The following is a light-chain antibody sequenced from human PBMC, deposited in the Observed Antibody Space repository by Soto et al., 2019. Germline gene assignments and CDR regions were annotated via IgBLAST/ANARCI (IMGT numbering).Light chain of an antibody. Sequence: QSALTQPASVSGCPGQSITISCTGSSSDVGGYNYVSWYQHHPGKAPKLMIYEVSHRPSGVSNRFSGSKSGSTASLTISGLQAEDEADYYCTSYTNIASLDVFGTGTKVTVL. J-gene: IGLJ1*01. CDR2: EVS. CDR1: SSDVGGYNY. CDR3: TSYTNIASLDV. V-gene: IGLV2-14*01.